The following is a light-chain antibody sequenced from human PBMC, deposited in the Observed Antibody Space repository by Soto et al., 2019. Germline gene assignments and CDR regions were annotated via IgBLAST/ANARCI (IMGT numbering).Light chain of an antibody. CDR1: QDINIY. V-gene: IGKV3-11*01. CDR2: DAS. J-gene: IGKJ1*01. Sequence: TQSPSSLFSSVGDRFTITCQATQDINIYLAWYQQKPGQAPRLLIYDASNRATGIPARFSGSGSGTDFSLTISSLEPEDFAVYYCQQRSDWPRTFGQGTKVDIK. CDR3: QQRSDWPRT.